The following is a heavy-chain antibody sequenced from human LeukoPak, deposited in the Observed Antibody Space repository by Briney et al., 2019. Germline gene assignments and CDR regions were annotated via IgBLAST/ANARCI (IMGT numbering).Heavy chain of an antibody. CDR3: AKDRVGAAGTSFDH. CDR2: IIGSTGST. Sequence: PGGSLRLSCAASGFTFSNYAMTWVRQAPGKGLEWVSSIIGSTGSTYYADSVKGRFTISRDISKNTPYLQMNSLRAEDTAIYYCAKDRVGAAGTSFDHWGQGTLVTVSS. D-gene: IGHD6-13*01. CDR1: GFTFSNYA. J-gene: IGHJ4*02. V-gene: IGHV3-23*01.